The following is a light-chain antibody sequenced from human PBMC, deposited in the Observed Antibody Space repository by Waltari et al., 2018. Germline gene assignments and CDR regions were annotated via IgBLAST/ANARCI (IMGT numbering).Light chain of an antibody. CDR1: QSVKTW. CDR3: QQYDSYWT. Sequence: DIQMTQSPSTLSASVGDRVTITCRASQSVKTWVAWSQQKPRKAPKLLIFKASNLESGVPSRFSGSGSGTEFTLTISSLQPDDFATYHCQQYDSYWTFGQGTKVEIK. J-gene: IGKJ1*01. CDR2: KAS. V-gene: IGKV1-5*03.